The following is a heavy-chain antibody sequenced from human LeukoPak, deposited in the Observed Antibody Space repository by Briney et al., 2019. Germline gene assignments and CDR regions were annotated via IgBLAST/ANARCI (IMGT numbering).Heavy chain of an antibody. Sequence: PPGGSLRLSCAASGFTFSSYEMNWVRQAPGKGLEWVSYISSSGSGGSTYYADSVKGRFTISRDNSKNTLYLQMNSLRAEDTAVYYCAKDHITMIVASWGQGTLVTVSS. J-gene: IGHJ4*02. D-gene: IGHD3-22*01. CDR2: ISSSGSGGST. CDR3: AKDHITMIVAS. CDR1: GFTFSSYE. V-gene: IGHV3-23*01.